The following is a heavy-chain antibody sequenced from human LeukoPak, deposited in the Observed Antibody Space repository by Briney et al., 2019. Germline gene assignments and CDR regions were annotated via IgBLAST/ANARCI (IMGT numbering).Heavy chain of an antibody. CDR3: TRVSTSYCSSTSCYGSWFDP. D-gene: IGHD2-2*01. CDR2: IYYSGST. V-gene: IGHV4-39*01. J-gene: IGHJ5*02. Sequence: PSETLSLTCTVSGGSINSSSYYWGWIRQPPGKGLEWIGSIYYSGSTYYNPSLKSRVTISVDTSKNQFSLKLSSVTAADTAVYYCTRVSTSYCSSTSCYGSWFDPWGQGTLVTVSS. CDR1: GGSINSSSYY.